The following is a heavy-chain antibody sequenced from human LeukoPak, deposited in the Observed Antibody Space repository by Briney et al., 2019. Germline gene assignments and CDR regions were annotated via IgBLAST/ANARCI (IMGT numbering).Heavy chain of an antibody. J-gene: IGHJ4*02. CDR2: IRSKANSYAT. Sequence: QSGGSLRLSCAASGVTFSDFAMHWVRQASGKGLEWVGRIRSKANSYATAYAASVEGRFIISRDDSKNTVYLQMNSLKTDDTAVYYCANRGDQHYWGQGTLVTVSS. V-gene: IGHV3-73*01. D-gene: IGHD3-10*01. CDR3: ANRGDQHY. CDR1: GVTFSDFA.